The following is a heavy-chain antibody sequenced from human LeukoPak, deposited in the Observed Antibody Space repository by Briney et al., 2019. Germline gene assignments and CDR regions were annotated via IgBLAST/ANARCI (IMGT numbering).Heavy chain of an antibody. D-gene: IGHD3-10*01. CDR3: ARGFFNYYGSGSPGDY. CDR1: GFTFSSYG. J-gene: IGHJ4*02. V-gene: IGHV3-33*01. Sequence: PGRSLRLSCAASGFTFSSYGMHWVRQAPGKGLEWVAVIWYDGSNKYYADSVKGRFTISRDNSKNTLYLQMNSLRAEDTAVYYCARGFFNYYGSGSPGDYWGQGTLVTVSS. CDR2: IWYDGSNK.